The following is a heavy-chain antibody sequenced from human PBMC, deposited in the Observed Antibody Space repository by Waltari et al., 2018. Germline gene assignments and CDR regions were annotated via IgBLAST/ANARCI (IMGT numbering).Heavy chain of an antibody. J-gene: IGHJ4*02. D-gene: IGHD1-26*01. CDR1: GGSISSCSYK. V-gene: IGHV4-61*09. CDR3: ARDLQYSGSYGY. CDR2: MYTSGST. Sequence: QVQLQESGPGLVKPAQTLSRTCTVSGGSISSCSYKGSWIRQPAGKGLEWIGYMYTSGSTNYNPPLKRRVTISLDTSKNQFSLTLSSVPAADTAVYYCARDLQYSGSYGYWGQGTLVTVSS.